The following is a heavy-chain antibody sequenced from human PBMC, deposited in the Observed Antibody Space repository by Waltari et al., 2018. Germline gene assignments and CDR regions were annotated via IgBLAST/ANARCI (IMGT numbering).Heavy chain of an antibody. CDR1: GYTFPSYG. J-gene: IGHJ4*02. D-gene: IGHD1-26*01. Sequence: QVQLVQSVAEVKKPGASVKVSCKASGYTFPSYGIIWVRQAPGQGLEWMGWISAYNGNTNYAQKLQGRVTMTTDTSTSTAYMELRSLRSDDTAVYYCARVLGYSGSYYPFDYWGQGTLVTVSS. CDR2: ISAYNGNT. V-gene: IGHV1-18*01. CDR3: ARVLGYSGSYYPFDY.